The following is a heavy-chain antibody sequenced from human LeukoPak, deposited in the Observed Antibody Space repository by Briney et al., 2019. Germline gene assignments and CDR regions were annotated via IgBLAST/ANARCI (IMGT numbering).Heavy chain of an antibody. CDR2: INHSGST. CDR3: ARANALVPAAPHFDY. J-gene: IGHJ4*02. D-gene: IGHD2-2*01. CDR1: GGSFSGYY. Sequence: SETLSLTCAVYGGSFSGYYWSWIRQPPGKGLEWIGEINHSGSTNYNPSLKSRVTISVDTSKNQFSLKLSSVTAADTAVYYCARANALVPAAPHFDYWGQGTLVIVSS. V-gene: IGHV4-34*01.